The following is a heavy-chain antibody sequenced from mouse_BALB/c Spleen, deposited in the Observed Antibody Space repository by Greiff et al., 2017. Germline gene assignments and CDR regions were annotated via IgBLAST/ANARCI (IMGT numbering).Heavy chain of an antibody. Sequence: EVMLVESGGGLVQPGGSRKLSCAASGFTFSSFGMHWVRQAPEKGLEWVAYISSGSSTIYYADTVKGRFTISRDNPKNTLYLQMSSLKSEDTAMYYCAREADGYYYFDYWGQGTTLTVSS. CDR2: ISSGSSTI. J-gene: IGHJ2*01. D-gene: IGHD2-3*01. V-gene: IGHV5-17*02. CDR3: AREADGYYYFDY. CDR1: GFTFSSFG.